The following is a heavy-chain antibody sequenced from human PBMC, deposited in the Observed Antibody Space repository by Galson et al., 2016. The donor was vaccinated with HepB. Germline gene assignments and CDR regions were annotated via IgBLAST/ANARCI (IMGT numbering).Heavy chain of an antibody. D-gene: IGHD2-15*01. J-gene: IGHJ4*02. CDR1: EFTFSRYG. V-gene: IGHV3-33*01. CDR3: ARGQVYCSGGTCHGIDY. Sequence: SLRLSCAASEFTFSRYGIHWVRQARGKGLDWVAVVWSDGIRKYFADSVKGRFTISRDNSKNTVYLQMNSLRAEDTAVYYCARGQVYCSGGTCHGIDYWGQGTVVTVSS. CDR2: VWSDGIRK.